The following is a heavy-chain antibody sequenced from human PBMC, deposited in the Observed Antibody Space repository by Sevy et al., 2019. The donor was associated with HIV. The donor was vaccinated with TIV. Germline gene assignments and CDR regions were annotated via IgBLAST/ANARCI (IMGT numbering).Heavy chain of an antibody. CDR1: GFTFSTYW. V-gene: IGHV3-7*01. J-gene: IGHJ6*02. CDR3: AGDAAPYSSSWGWDYYFYGMDV. CDR2: IRQDGSEK. Sequence: GGSLRLSCAASGFTFSTYWMTWVRQAPGKGLEWVANIRQDGSEKYYLDSVKGRFTISRDNAENSLFRHMNTLRVEDTAGYYCAGDAAPYSSSWGWDYYFYGMDVWGQGTTVTVSS. D-gene: IGHD6-13*01.